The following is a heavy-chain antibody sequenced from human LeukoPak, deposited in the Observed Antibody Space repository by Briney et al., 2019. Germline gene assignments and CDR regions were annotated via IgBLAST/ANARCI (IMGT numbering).Heavy chain of an antibody. Sequence: ASVKVSCKASGYTFTSYGISWVRQAPGQGLEWMGWISVSNGNTKYAQKFRGRVTLITDTSTSTAYMELRSLRSDDTAMYYCARDRSLGMAGYNFDSWGQGTLITVSS. CDR2: ISVSNGNT. J-gene: IGHJ4*02. D-gene: IGHD5-18*01. V-gene: IGHV1-18*01. CDR3: ARDRSLGMAGYNFDS. CDR1: GYTFTSYG.